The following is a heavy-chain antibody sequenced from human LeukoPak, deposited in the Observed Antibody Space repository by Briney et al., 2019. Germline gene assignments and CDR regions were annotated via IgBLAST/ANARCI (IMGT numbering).Heavy chain of an antibody. CDR2: ISSSGSTI. CDR3: ARVRGINWFDP. Sequence: GGSLRLSCAASGFTVSSYEMNWVPQAPGKGLEGVSYISSSGSTIYYADSVKGRFTISRDNAKNSLYLQMNSLRAEDTAVYYCARVRGINWFDPWGQGNLVTVSS. J-gene: IGHJ5*02. CDR1: GFTVSSYE. V-gene: IGHV3-48*03.